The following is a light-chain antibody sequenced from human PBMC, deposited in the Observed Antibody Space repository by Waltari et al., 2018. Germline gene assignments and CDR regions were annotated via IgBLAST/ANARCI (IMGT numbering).Light chain of an antibody. Sequence: EIVLTQSPATLSLPPGDRATLPCRASQNVNMNLTWYQQKPGQGPRLLISDATDRAAGVPARFSGSGSGTEFTLTISSLEPEDFAVYHCQQRNHWITFGQGTRLEI. J-gene: IGKJ5*01. CDR3: QQRNHWIT. V-gene: IGKV3-11*01. CDR2: DAT. CDR1: QNVNMN.